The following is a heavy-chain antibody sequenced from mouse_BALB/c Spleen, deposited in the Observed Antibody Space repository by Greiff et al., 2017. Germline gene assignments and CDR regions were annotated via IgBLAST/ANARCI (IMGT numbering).Heavy chain of an antibody. D-gene: IGHD1-1*01. CDR1: GFTFSSFG. Sequence: EVHLVESGGGLVQPGGSRKLSCAASGFTFSSFGMHWVRQAPEKGLEWVAYISSGSSTIYYADTVKGRFTISRDNPKNTLFLQRTSQRSEDTAMYYCARQAVVATNPFAYWGQGTLVTVSA. CDR3: ARQAVVATNPFAY. CDR2: ISSGSSTI. J-gene: IGHJ3*01. V-gene: IGHV5-17*02.